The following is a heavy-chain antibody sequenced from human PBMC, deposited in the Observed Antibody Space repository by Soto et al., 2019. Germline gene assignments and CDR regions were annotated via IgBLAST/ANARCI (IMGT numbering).Heavy chain of an antibody. CDR3: SVHLFDY. D-gene: IGHD6-6*01. V-gene: IGHV3-74*01. CDR2: INSDGSTT. J-gene: IGHJ4*02. CDR1: GFTFSSYW. Sequence: WGSLRLSCAASGFTFSSYWMHWVRQAPGKGLVWVSRINSDGSTTNYADFVKGRFTISRDNAKNTLFLQMNSLRADDTAGYYCSVHLFDYWGQGTLPAVSS.